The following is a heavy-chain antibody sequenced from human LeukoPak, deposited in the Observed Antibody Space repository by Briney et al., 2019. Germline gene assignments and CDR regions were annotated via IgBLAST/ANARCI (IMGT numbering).Heavy chain of an antibody. CDR1: GGSISSSSYY. Sequence: RSSETPSLTCTVSGGSISSSSYYWGWIRQPPGKGLEWIGSIYYSGSTYYNPSLKSRVTISVDTSKNQFSLKLSSVTAADTAVYYCARDLASYYYGSGSSTNFDYWGQGTLVTVSS. CDR2: IYYSGST. V-gene: IGHV4-39*07. CDR3: ARDLASYYYGSGSSTNFDY. D-gene: IGHD3-10*01. J-gene: IGHJ4*02.